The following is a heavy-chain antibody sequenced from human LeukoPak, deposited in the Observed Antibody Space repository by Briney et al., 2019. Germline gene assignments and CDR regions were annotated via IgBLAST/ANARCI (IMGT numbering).Heavy chain of an antibody. V-gene: IGHV1-2*02. CDR1: GYTFTGYY. CDR3: ARGDYYGSPKVVAA. J-gene: IGHJ5*02. Sequence: ASLKVSCKASGYTFTGYYMHWVRQAPGQGLEWMGWINPNSGDTNYAQKFQDRVTMTRDTSISTAYIELNLLRSDDTAVYYCARGDYYGSPKVVAAWGQGTLVTVSS. D-gene: IGHD3-10*01. CDR2: INPNSGDT.